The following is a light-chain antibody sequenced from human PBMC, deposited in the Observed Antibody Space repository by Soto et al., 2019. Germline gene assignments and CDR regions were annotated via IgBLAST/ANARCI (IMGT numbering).Light chain of an antibody. J-gene: IGLJ2*01. CDR3: QTWDTSTAV. Sequence: YELTQPPSVSVSPGRTASITCSGDKLGNKYVCWYQQKPGQSPVLVLSQDAKRPSGIPDRFSGSNSGNTATLTISGTRAIDEADYYCQTWDTSTAVFGGGTKLTVL. CDR2: QDA. CDR1: KLGNKY. V-gene: IGLV3-1*01.